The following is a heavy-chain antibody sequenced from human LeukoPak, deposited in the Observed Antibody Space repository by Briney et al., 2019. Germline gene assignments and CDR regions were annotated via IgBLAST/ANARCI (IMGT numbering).Heavy chain of an antibody. CDR1: GFIFGRYN. D-gene: IGHD1-26*01. CDR2: ISSGGSPI. J-gene: IGHJ4*02. V-gene: IGHV3-48*03. CDR3: ARVPRSGNHFDY. Sequence: QSGGSLRLSCTTSGFIFGRYNMSWVRQAPGKGLEWVSYISSGGSPIYADSVKGRFTISRDNAKNSLYLQMNSLRAEDTAVYYCARVPRSGNHFDYWGQGTLVTVSS.